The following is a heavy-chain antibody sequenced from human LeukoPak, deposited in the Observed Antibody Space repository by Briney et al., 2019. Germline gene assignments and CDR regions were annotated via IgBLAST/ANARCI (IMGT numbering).Heavy chain of an antibody. D-gene: IGHD6-13*01. V-gene: IGHV1-18*01. J-gene: IGHJ5*02. CDR1: GYTFTSYG. CDR2: ISAYNGNT. Sequence: ASVKVSCKASGYTFTSYGISWVRQAPGQGLEWMGWISAYNGNTNYAQKLQGRVTMTTDTSTSTAYMELRGLRSDDTAVYYCARARVAAAGTCWFDPWGQGTLVTVSS. CDR3: ARARVAAAGTCWFDP.